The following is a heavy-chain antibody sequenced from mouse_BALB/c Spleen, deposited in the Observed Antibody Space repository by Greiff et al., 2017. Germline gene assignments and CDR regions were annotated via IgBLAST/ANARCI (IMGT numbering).Heavy chain of an antibody. V-gene: IGHV5-17*02. CDR1: GFTFSSFG. CDR2: ISSGSSTI. J-gene: IGHJ4*01. Sequence: EVKLVESGGGLVQPGGSRKLSCAASGFTFSSFGMHWVRQAPEKGLEWVAYISSGSSTIYYADTVKGRFTISRDNPKNTLFLQMTSLKSEDTAMYYCARGLPDYAMDYWGQGTSVTVSS. CDR3: ARGLPDYAMDY. D-gene: IGHD2-2*01.